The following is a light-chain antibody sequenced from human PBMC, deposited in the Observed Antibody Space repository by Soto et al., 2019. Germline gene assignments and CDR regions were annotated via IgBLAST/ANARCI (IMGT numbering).Light chain of an antibody. V-gene: IGLV2-14*01. Sequence: QSVLTQPASVSGSPGQSITISCTGTSSDVGGYNYVSWYQQHPGKAPKLMIYEVSNRPSGVSNRFSGSKSGNTASLTISGAPAEEEGDYSSSSKTSSNPPGVLGGGPKPPVL. CDR1: SSDVGGYNY. J-gene: IGLJ2*01. CDR2: EVS. CDR3: SSKTSSNPPGV.